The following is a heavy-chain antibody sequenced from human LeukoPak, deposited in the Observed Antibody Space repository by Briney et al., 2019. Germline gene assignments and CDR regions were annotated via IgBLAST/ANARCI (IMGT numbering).Heavy chain of an antibody. V-gene: IGHV3-74*01. J-gene: IGHJ4*02. CDR2: INSDGSST. D-gene: IGHD3-9*01. CDR1: GFTFSSYW. Sequence: GGSLRLSCAASGFTFSSYWMHWVRQVPGKGLVWVSRINSDGSSTSYADSVKGRFTISRDNAKNTMHLQMNSLRAEDTAVYYCARDKFDPPDPVYYFDYWGQGTLVTVSS. CDR3: ARDKFDPPDPVYYFDY.